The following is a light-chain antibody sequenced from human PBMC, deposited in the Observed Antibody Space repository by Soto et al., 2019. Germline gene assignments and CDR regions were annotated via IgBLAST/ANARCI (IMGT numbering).Light chain of an antibody. CDR2: DVS. CDR1: QDINNY. CDR3: QQYASLPIT. Sequence: IQMTQSPSSLSASVGDRVSITCQAGQDINNYLNWYQQKPGKAPKLLINDVSNLDTGVPSRFTGSGSGTDFTFTITSLQSDDVATYYCQQYASLPITFGHGTRLEIK. V-gene: IGKV1-33*01. J-gene: IGKJ5*01.